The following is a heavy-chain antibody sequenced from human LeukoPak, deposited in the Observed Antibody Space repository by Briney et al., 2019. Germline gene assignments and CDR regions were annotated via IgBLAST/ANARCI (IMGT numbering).Heavy chain of an antibody. Sequence: SETLSLTCSVSGGSMSNYYWSWIRQPPGKGLDWIGYIYYRGSTNYNPSLKGRVTISLDTSKNQFSLKVTSVTAADTAVYYCARGRYYESSGYFVYYFDYWGQGTLVTVSS. CDR2: IYYRGST. CDR3: ARGRYYESSGYFVYYFDY. J-gene: IGHJ4*02. D-gene: IGHD3-22*01. CDR1: GGSMSNYY. V-gene: IGHV4-59*01.